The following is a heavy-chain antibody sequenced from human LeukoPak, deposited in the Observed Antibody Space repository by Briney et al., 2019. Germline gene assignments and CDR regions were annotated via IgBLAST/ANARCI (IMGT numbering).Heavy chain of an antibody. CDR3: AKTRPLDSSSWSHGDY. CDR2: ISGGGGSA. V-gene: IGHV3-23*01. J-gene: IGHJ4*02. D-gene: IGHD6-13*01. Sequence: GGSLRLSCAASGLTFSLYVMNWVRQAPGKGLEWVSSISGGGGSAYYADSVKGRFIISRDNSKNTLYLQMNSLRADDTAVYYCAKTRPLDSSSWSHGDYWGQGTLVTVSS. CDR1: GLTFSLYV.